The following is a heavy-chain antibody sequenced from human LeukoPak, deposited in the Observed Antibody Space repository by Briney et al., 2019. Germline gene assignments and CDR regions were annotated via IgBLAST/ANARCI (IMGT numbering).Heavy chain of an antibody. Sequence: SETLSLTCTVSGGSISSGSYYWSWIRQPAGKGLEWIGRIYTSGSTNYNPSLKSRVTISVDTSKNQFSLKLSSVTAADTAVYYCATKTPGDVLLWFGESRSAFDIWAKGQWSPSLQ. D-gene: IGHD3-10*01. V-gene: IGHV4-61*02. J-gene: IGHJ3*02. CDR2: IYTSGST. CDR1: GGSISSGSYY. CDR3: ATKTPGDVLLWFGESRSAFDI.